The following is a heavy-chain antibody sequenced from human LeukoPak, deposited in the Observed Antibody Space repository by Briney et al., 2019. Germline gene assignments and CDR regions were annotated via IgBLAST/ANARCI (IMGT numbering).Heavy chain of an antibody. V-gene: IGHV4-34*11. CDR2: IYYSGTT. CDR1: GGSFSGYY. D-gene: IGHD3-10*01. CDR3: AKSNGYGLIDI. J-gene: IGHJ3*02. Sequence: PSETLSLTCAVYGGSFSGYYWSWIRQPPGKGLEWIGFIYYSGTTNYNPSLKSRVTISVDTSKNQFPLKLNSVTAADTAVYYCAKSNGYGLIDIWGQGTMVTVSS.